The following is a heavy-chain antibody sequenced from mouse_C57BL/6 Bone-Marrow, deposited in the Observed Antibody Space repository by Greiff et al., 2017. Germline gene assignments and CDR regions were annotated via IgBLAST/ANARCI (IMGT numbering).Heavy chain of an antibody. Sequence: VQLQQPGAELVMPGASVKLSCKASGYTFTSYWMHWVKQRPGQGLEWIGEIDPSDSYTNYNQKFKGKSTLTVDKSSSTAYMQLSSLTSEDSAVYYCAREDYYYGSSSWFAYGGQGTLGTVSA. CDR2: IDPSDSYT. CDR3: AREDYYYGSSSWFAY. D-gene: IGHD1-1*01. J-gene: IGHJ3*01. CDR1: GYTFTSYW. V-gene: IGHV1-69*01.